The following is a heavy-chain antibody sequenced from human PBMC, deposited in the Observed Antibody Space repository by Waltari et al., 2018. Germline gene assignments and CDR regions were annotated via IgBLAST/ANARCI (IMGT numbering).Heavy chain of an antibody. J-gene: IGHJ4*02. Sequence: QVQLVQSGAEVKKPGASVKVSCKASGYTFNNYYIYWVRQAPGQGLEWMGWVNPHSRGTSYSQKFQGRVTMTSDTAITTAYMELTWLRSDDTAIYYCAILGGLAAAGDFDHWGQGTLVIVSS. CDR3: AILGGLAAAGDFDH. CDR2: VNPHSRGT. D-gene: IGHD6-13*01. V-gene: IGHV1-2*02. CDR1: GYTFNNYY.